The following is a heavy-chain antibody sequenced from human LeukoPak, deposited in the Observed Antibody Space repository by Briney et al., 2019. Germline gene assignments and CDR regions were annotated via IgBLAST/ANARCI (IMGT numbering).Heavy chain of an antibody. CDR1: GGSISSSGYY. CDR2: IYYTGIT. D-gene: IGHD3-10*01. Sequence: SETLSLICAVSGGTVSGGSISSSGYYWGWICQPPGKGLEWIGTIYYTGITYYNPSPKSRVTISADTSKNQFSLKLSSVTDADTAVYYCARDVRSGILAPQGYYYYYMDVWGKGTTVTVSS. J-gene: IGHJ6*03. CDR3: ARDVRSGILAPQGYYYYYMDV. V-gene: IGHV4-39*07.